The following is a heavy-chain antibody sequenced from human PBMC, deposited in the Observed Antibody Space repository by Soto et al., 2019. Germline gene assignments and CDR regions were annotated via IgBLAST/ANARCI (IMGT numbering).Heavy chain of an antibody. CDR3: AVSIGARYFDY. D-gene: IGHD6-6*01. CDR1: GGSISSGDYY. J-gene: IGHJ4*02. CDR2: IYYSGST. V-gene: IGHV4-30-4*01. Sequence: QVQLQESGPGLVKPSQTLSLTCTVSGGSISSGDYYWSWIRQPPGKGLEWIGYIYYSGSTYYNPSLKVRXTXSXXTSKNQFSLKLSSVTAADTAVYYCAVSIGARYFDYWGQGTLVTVSS.